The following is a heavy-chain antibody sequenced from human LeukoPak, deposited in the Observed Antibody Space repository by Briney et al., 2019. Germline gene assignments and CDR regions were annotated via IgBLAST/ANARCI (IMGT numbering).Heavy chain of an antibody. J-gene: IGHJ4*02. Sequence: PGGSLRLSCAASGFIVSSNYMSWIRQAPGKGLEGVSYISTSGSTIYYADSLKGRFTISRDNAKNSLYLQVNSLRAEDTAVYYCARAKRGYSYGYYHYFDYWGQGTLVTVSS. V-gene: IGHV3-11*01. CDR2: ISTSGSTI. D-gene: IGHD5-18*01. CDR1: GFIVSSNY. CDR3: ARAKRGYSYGYYHYFDY.